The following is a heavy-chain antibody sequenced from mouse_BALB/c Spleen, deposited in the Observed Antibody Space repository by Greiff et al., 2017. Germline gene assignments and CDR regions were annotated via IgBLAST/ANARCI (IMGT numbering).Heavy chain of an antibody. CDR3: TTLYYYGSSDY. CDR2: IRLKSNNYAT. CDR1: GFTFSNYW. V-gene: IGHV6-6*02. J-gene: IGHJ2*01. D-gene: IGHD1-1*01. Sequence: EVKLMESGGGLVQPGGSMKLSCVASGFTFSNYWMNWVRQSPEKGLEWVAEIRLKSNNYATHYAESVKGRFTISRDDSKSSVYLQMNNLRAEDTGIYYCTTLYYYGSSDYWGQGTTLTVSS.